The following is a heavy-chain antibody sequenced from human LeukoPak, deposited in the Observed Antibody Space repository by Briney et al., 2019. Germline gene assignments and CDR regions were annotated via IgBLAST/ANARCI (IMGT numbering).Heavy chain of an antibody. CDR2: IKQDGSEK. V-gene: IGHV3-7*05. J-gene: IGHJ5*02. CDR1: GFTFSRYW. Sequence: GGSLRLSCAASGFTFSRYWVCWVRQAPGKGLERVANIKQDGSEKYYLDSVKGRFTISRDNAKNSLYLQMNSLRAEDTAVYYCARGGGGYDFWSGYHPGWFDPWGQGTLVTVSS. D-gene: IGHD3-3*01. CDR3: ARGGGGYDFWSGYHPGWFDP.